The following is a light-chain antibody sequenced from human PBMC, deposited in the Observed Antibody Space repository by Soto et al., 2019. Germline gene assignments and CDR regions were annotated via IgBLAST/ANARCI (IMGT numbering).Light chain of an antibody. CDR2: LGS. J-gene: IGKJ2*01. V-gene: IGKV2-28*01. Sequence: EIVMTQSPPSLTVTPGEPASISCRSSQRLLHSNGNIFLDWYLQKPGQPPQLLIYLGSNRASGVPDRVSGSEADTDFTLKISRVEAEDVGVYYCMQALQTPYTFGQGTKLEIK. CDR3: MQALQTPYT. CDR1: QRLLHSNGNIF.